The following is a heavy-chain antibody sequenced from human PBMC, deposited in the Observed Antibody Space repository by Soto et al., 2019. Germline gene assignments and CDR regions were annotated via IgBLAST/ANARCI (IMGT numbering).Heavy chain of an antibody. CDR2: ISLYNGNT. CDR3: ASSPRYSSAFDY. V-gene: IGHV1-18*04. J-gene: IGHJ4*02. CDR1: DFSFTSHG. D-gene: IGHD6-25*01. Sequence: ASVKVSCKAYDFSFTSHGISWVRQAPGQGLEWMGWISLYNGNTNYAQQFQGRVTISVDTSKNQFSLKLSSVTAADTAVYYCASSPRYSSAFDYWGQGTLVTVSS.